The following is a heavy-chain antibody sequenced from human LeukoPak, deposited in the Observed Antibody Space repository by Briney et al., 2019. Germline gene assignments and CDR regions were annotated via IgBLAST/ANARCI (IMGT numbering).Heavy chain of an antibody. J-gene: IGHJ5*02. CDR3: AKDRGFCSDGSCYQDWFDP. CDR2: IRYDESNK. Sequence: PGGSLRLSCAASGFTFSGHWMSWVRQAPGKGLEWVAFIRYDESNKSYADSVKGRFAISRDNSKNTVYLQMSSLRVEDTAVYYCAKDRGFCSDGSCYQDWFDPWGQGTLVTVSS. V-gene: IGHV3-30*02. CDR1: GFTFSGHW. D-gene: IGHD2-15*01.